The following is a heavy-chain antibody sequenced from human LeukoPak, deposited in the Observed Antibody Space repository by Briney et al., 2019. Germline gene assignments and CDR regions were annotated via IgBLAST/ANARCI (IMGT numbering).Heavy chain of an antibody. D-gene: IGHD3-10*02. J-gene: IGHJ4*02. Sequence: ASVKVSCKASGYTFTSYCMHWVRQAPGQGLESMGIINPSGNSTSYAQKFQGRVTMTTDTSTSTVYMELRSLRSEDTAVYYCARGGMLSVAGLDYWGQGTLVTVSS. CDR3: ARGGMLSVAGLDY. CDR1: GYTFTSYC. CDR2: INPSGNST. V-gene: IGHV1-46*01.